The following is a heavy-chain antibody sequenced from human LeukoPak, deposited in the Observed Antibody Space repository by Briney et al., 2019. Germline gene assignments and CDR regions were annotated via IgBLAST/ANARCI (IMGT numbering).Heavy chain of an antibody. D-gene: IGHD5-12*01. CDR1: GFTFSNYG. CDR3: ASGGHFDY. CDR2: IRYVGSNT. Sequence: GGSLRLSCAASGFTFSNYGMHWVRQAPGKGLEWVAFIRYVGSNTYYADSVKGRFTISRDNSKNTLYLQMNSLRAEDTAVYYCASGGHFDYSGPGTLVTVSS. V-gene: IGHV3-30*02. J-gene: IGHJ4*02.